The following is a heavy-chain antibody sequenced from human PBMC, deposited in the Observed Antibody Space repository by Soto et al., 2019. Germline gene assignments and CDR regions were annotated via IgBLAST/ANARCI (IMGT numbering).Heavy chain of an antibody. CDR3: ARGDRGASDL. CDR1: GFTFSYYW. D-gene: IGHD1-26*01. CDR2: IHSDGSST. Sequence: EVQLVESGGGLVQPGESLRLSCAASGFTFSYYWMHWVRQAPGKGLVWVSRIHSDGSSTTYADSVKGRFTISRDNALNRVYLQMNSRRAEDTAVYYCARGDRGASDLWGPGTVVNVTS. J-gene: IGHJ3*01. V-gene: IGHV3-74*03.